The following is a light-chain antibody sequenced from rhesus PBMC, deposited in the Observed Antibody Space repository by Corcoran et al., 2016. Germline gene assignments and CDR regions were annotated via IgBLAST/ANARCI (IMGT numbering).Light chain of an antibody. CDR3: QQDYTWPLT. J-gene: IGKJ4*01. CDR2: VAS. V-gene: IGKV3-42*01. Sequence: EIVMTQSPATLSLSPGERATLPCRASQSVSNKLAWYQQKPGPAPKLLIYVASSRATGIPDRFSGSGSGTEFNLTISSLGPEDVGVYYCQQDYTWPLTFGGGTKVELK. CDR1: QSVSNK.